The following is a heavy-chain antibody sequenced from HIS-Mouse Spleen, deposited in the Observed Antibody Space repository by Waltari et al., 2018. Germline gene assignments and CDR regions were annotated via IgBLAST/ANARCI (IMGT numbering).Heavy chain of an antibody. CDR2: ISYDGRNK. CDR3: AKGEAEWELHDAFDI. D-gene: IGHD1-26*01. J-gene: IGHJ3*02. CDR1: GFTFSSYG. V-gene: IGHV3-30*18. Sequence: QVQLVESGGGVVQPGRSLRLSCAASGFTFSSYGMHWVRQAPGKGMEWVAVISYDGRNKYYADAVKCRFTISRDNSKNTLYLQMNSLRAEDTAVYYCAKGEAEWELHDAFDIWGQGTMVTVSS.